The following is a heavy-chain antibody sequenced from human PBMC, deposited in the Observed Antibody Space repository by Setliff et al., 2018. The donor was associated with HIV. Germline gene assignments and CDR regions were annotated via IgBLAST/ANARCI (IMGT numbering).Heavy chain of an antibody. D-gene: IGHD6-19*01. V-gene: IGHV4-34*01. CDR3: ARGPPGSSIGWYVGY. CDR2: INHSGST. CDR1: GGSFSGFY. J-gene: IGHJ4*02. Sequence: PSETLSLTCAVYGGSFSGFYWNWIRLPPGKGLEWIGEINHSGSTNYNPSLKSRVTISVDTSKNQFSLRLSSVIAADTAVYYCARGPPGSSIGWYVGYWGQGTLVTVSS.